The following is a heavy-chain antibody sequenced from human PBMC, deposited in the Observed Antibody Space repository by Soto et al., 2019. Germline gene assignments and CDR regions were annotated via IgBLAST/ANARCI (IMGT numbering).Heavy chain of an antibody. V-gene: IGHV5-10-1*01. J-gene: IGHJ4*02. CDR2: IDPSDSYT. CDR3: ARRRMSVVAGFDY. D-gene: IGHD6-19*01. CDR1: GYSFTIYW. Sequence: PGESLKISCKGSGYSFTIYWISWVRQMPGKGLEWMGRIDPSDSYTNYSPSFQGHVTISADKSISTAYLQWSSLKASDTAMYYCARRRMSVVAGFDYWGQGTLVTVSS.